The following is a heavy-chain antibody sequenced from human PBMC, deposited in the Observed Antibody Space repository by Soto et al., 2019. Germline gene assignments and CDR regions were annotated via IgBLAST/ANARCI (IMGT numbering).Heavy chain of an antibody. D-gene: IGHD5-18*01. CDR3: ARESRGYSYWFDP. V-gene: IGHV4-30-2*01. J-gene: IGHJ5*02. CDR1: GGSISSGGYS. CDR2: IYHSGST. Sequence: QLQLQESGSGLVKPSQTLSLTCAVSGGSISSGGYSWSWIRQPPGKGLEGIGYIYHSGSTYYNPSLERPVTIPVDRSKNQFSLKLSSVTAADTAVYYCARESRGYSYWFDPWGQGTLVTVSS.